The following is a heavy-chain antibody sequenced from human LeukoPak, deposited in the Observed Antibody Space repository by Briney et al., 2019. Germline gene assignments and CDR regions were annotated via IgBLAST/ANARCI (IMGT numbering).Heavy chain of an antibody. CDR3: ARDGGGSGRNYYYGLDV. Sequence: GGSLRLSCAASGFTFSSYGMHWVRQAPGKGLEWVAFIRYDGSNKYYADSVKGRFTISRDNAKNSLYLQMNSLRAEDTAVYYCARDGGGSGRNYYYGLDVWGQGTTVTVSS. CDR2: IRYDGSNK. D-gene: IGHD3-10*01. J-gene: IGHJ6*02. CDR1: GFTFSSYG. V-gene: IGHV3-30*02.